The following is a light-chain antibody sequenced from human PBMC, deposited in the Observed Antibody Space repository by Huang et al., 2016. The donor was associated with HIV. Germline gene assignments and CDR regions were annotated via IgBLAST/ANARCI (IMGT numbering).Light chain of an antibody. CDR1: QSVGNY. J-gene: IGKJ4*01. CDR3: QQRSSGVT. CDR2: DTS. Sequence: IVLTQSPATLAWYPGEGVTLSCRASQSVGNYIAWYQQHPGHAPKLLNHDTSNRATGTPVRVSGSGSGTDFTLTISSLESEDFAVYYCQQRSSGVTFGGGTKVQVK. V-gene: IGKV3-11*01.